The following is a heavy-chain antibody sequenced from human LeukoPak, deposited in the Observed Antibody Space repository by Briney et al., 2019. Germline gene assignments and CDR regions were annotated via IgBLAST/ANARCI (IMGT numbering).Heavy chain of an antibody. J-gene: IGHJ4*02. Sequence: GASVKVSCKASGYTFTGHNMYWVRQAPGQGLEWMGWINPNSGDTNYAQKFQGRATMTRDTSISTAYMDLNRLTSDDTAVYYCARRLTTSQDLDYWGQGTLVTVSS. V-gene: IGHV1-2*02. CDR3: ARRLTTSQDLDY. CDR1: GYTFTGHN. CDR2: INPNSGDT. D-gene: IGHD2-2*01.